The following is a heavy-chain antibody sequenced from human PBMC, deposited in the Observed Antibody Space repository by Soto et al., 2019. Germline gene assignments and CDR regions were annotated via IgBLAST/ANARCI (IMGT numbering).Heavy chain of an antibody. CDR1: GGAIKTGDYY. D-gene: IGHD3-10*01. Sequence: SETLSLTCNVSGGAIKTGDYYWNWIRQPPGKGLEWIGYVFYSGATNYSPSLKSRAAISMDTSKNQFSLSLTSVTAADTAVYYCARAGFSYGHLLFWGQGIRVTVSS. CDR3: ARAGFSYGHLLF. CDR2: VFYSGAT. J-gene: IGHJ4*02. V-gene: IGHV4-30-4*01.